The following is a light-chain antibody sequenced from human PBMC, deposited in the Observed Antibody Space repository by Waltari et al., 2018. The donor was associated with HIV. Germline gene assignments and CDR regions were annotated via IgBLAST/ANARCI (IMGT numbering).Light chain of an antibody. J-gene: IGKJ1*01. CDR3: QQYNNWPKT. V-gene: IGKV3-15*01. CDR2: DAS. CDR1: QSVSNN. Sequence: EIVVTQSPATLSVSPGERATLSCRASQSVSNNLAWYQQKPGQAPRLRIYDASTRATGIPARFSGSGSGTDFTLTISSLQSEDFAVFYCQQYNNWPKTFGQGTKVEIK.